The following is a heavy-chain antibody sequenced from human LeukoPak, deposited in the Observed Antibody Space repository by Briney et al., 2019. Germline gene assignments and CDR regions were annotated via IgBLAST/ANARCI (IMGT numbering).Heavy chain of an antibody. Sequence: SETLSLTCTVSGGSISSYYWSWIRQPPGKGLEWIGYIYYSGSTNYNPSLKSRVTISVDTSKNQFSLKLSSVTAADTAVYYCARGGIVVVPPDISHHDALDIWGQGTMVTVSS. D-gene: IGHD2-2*01. J-gene: IGHJ3*02. CDR1: GGSISSYY. CDR3: ARGGIVVVPPDISHHDALDI. V-gene: IGHV4-59*01. CDR2: IYYSGST.